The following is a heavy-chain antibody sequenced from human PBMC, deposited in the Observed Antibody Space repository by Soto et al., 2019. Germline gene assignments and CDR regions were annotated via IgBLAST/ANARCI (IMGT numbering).Heavy chain of an antibody. J-gene: IGHJ6*02. Sequence: QEQLVESGGGVVQPGRSLRLSCAASGFSFSSYAMHWVRQAPGKGLEWVALIWHDGSTTSYADSVKGRFTISRENSKKTHYLQMKNLRAEDTAVYYCARDVETTKANYYYYGMDVWGRGTPVSVSS. V-gene: IGHV3-33*01. CDR2: IWHDGSTT. CDR1: GFSFSSYA. D-gene: IGHD5-18*01. CDR3: ARDVETTKANYYYYGMDV.